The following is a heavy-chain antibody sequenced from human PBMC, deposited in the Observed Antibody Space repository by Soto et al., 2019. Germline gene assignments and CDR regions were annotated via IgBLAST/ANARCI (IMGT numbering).Heavy chain of an antibody. CDR3: ARHVMATINWFDP. CDR1: GYSFTSYW. D-gene: IGHD5-12*01. V-gene: IGHV5-10-1*01. J-gene: IGHJ5*02. CDR2: IDPSDSYT. Sequence: GESLKISCKGSGYSFTSYWISWVRQMPGKGLEWMGRIDPSDSYTNYSPSFQGHVTISADKSISTAYLQWSSLKASDTAMYYCARHVMATINWFDPWGQGTLVTVSS.